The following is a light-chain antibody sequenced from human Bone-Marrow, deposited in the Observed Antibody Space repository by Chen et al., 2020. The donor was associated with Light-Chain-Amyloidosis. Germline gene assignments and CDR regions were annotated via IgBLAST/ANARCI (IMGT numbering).Light chain of an antibody. CDR2: RDT. CDR3: QSADSSGTYEVI. Sequence: SYDLTQHPSESVSPGQTDRIPCSGDELPTKYACWYQQKPGQAPVLVIHRDTERPAGIAERFSGASSGTTATLTISGVQAEDEADYHWQSADSSGTYEVIFGGGTKLTVL. CDR1: ELPTKY. J-gene: IGLJ2*01. V-gene: IGLV3-25*03.